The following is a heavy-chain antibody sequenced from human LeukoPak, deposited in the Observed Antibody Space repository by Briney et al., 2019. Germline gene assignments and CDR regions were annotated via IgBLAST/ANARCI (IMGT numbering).Heavy chain of an antibody. CDR2: ISSRSSTI. CDR3: ARDLDY. CDR1: GVTLSPYG. J-gene: IGHJ4*02. V-gene: IGHV3-48*02. Sequence: PGGSLRLSCAASGVTLSPYGMHWVRQAPGNGLEWVSYISSRSSTIYYADSVKGRFTISRDNAKNSLYLQMNRLRDDDTAVYYCARDLDYWGQGTLVTVSS.